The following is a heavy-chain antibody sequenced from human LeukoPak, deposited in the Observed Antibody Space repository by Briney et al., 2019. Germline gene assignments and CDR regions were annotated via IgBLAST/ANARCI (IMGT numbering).Heavy chain of an antibody. CDR2: IYYSGST. J-gene: IGHJ3*02. CDR3: ARVNRAFDI. Sequence: SETLSLTCAVSGGSISSGGYSWSWLRQHPGKGLEWIGYIYYSGSTYYNPSLKSRVTISVDTPKNQFSLKLTSVTAADTAVYYCARVNRAFDIWGQGTLVTVSS. D-gene: IGHD2/OR15-2a*01. V-gene: IGHV4-31*11. CDR1: GGSISSGGYS.